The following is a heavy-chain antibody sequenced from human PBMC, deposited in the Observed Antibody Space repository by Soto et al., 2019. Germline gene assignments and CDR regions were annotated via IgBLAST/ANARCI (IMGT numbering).Heavy chain of an antibody. CDR3: AKNGYGSDVLWWFGP. CDR1: GFSFRSYA. J-gene: IGHJ5*02. CDR2: LSGSSDNT. Sequence: EVQLLESGGGLVQPGGSLRLSCAASGFSFRSYAMSWVRQAPGKGLEWVSALSGSSDNTYYADSVKGRFTISRDNPKNTLYLKMNSLRAEDTAVYYCAKNGYGSDVLWWFGPWGQGTLVTVSS. D-gene: IGHD5-12*01. V-gene: IGHV3-23*01.